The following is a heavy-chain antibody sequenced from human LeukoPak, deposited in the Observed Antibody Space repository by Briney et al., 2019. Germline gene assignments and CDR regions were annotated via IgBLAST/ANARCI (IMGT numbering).Heavy chain of an antibody. CDR3: ASEVGYRSLGY. CDR1: GFTFDDNT. J-gene: IGHJ4*02. V-gene: IGHV3-43*01. CDR2: ITWKSRRT. Sequence: GGSLRLSCAASGFTFDDNTMHWVRQTPGRGLEWVSFITWKSRRTHYADSVRGRFTVSRDNSKDSMHLEMNSLKTEDTGLYHCASEVGYRSLGYLGQGTLVTVSS. D-gene: IGHD3-3*01.